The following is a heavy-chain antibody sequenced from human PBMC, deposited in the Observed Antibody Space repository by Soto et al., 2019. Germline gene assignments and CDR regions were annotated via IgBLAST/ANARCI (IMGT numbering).Heavy chain of an antibody. J-gene: IGHJ5*02. CDR2: IYYSGST. CDR3: ARVGEIIGDH. D-gene: IGHD3-10*01. CDR1: GASISSSGYY. V-gene: IGHV4-31*03. Sequence: QVQLQESGPGLVKPSQTLSLTCTVSGASISSSGYYWSWIRQHPGKGLEWIGYIYYSGSTYYNPSLKSRITISVDTSKNQFYLKMRSVTAADTAVYYCARVGEIIGDHWGQGTLVTVSS.